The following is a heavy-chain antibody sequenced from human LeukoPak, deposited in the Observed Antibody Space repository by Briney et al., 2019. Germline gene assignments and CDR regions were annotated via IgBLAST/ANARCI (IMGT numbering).Heavy chain of an antibody. CDR3: ARRSPYYDSSATGNYFDY. CDR1: GGSISSSSYY. V-gene: IGHV4-39*01. J-gene: IGHJ4*02. Sequence: SETLSLTCTVSGGSISSSSYYWGWIRPPPGQGLEWIGRIYYSGSTYYNPYIKSLVTISVDTSKNQFFLKLSSVTAADTAVYYCARRSPYYDSSATGNYFDYWGQGTLVTVSS. D-gene: IGHD3-22*01. CDR2: IYYSGST.